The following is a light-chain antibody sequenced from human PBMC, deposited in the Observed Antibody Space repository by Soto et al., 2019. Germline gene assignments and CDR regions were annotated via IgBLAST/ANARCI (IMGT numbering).Light chain of an antibody. CDR2: GNS. CDR3: QSYDSSLSGYVV. V-gene: IGLV1-40*01. CDR1: SSNIGAGYD. J-gene: IGLJ2*01. Sequence: QSVLTQPPSVSGAPGQRVTISCTGSSSNIGAGYDVHWYQQLPGTAPKLLIYGNSNRPSGVPDRFSGSKSGTSASLAITGLQPEDEADYHCQSYDSSLSGYVVFGGGTKLTVL.